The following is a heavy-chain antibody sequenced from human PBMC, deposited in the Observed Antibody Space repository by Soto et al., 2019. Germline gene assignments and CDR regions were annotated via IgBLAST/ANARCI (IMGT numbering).Heavy chain of an antibody. CDR1: GFTFRTFA. D-gene: IGHD3-16*01. Sequence: QVQLVESGGGVVQPGTSLRLSCEASGFTFRTFAMHWVRQAPGKGLEWVAVISYDGTNKYYADSLKGRFTISRDNSKNSLYLQMNSLRAEDTALYHCAIDGGADWGQGTLVIVSS. J-gene: IGHJ4*02. V-gene: IGHV3-30-3*01. CDR2: ISYDGTNK. CDR3: AIDGGAD.